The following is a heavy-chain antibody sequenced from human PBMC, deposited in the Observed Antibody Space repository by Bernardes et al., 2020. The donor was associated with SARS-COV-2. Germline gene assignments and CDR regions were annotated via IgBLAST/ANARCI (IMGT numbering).Heavy chain of an antibody. Sequence: SGPTLVKPTQTLTLTCTFSGFSLSTSGMCVSWIRQPPGKALEWLARIDWDDDKYYSTSLKTRLTISKDTSKNQVVLTMTNMDPVDTAVYYCASGATAPAGNFYGMDVWGQGTTVTVSS. J-gene: IGHJ6*02. CDR3: ASGATAPAGNFYGMDV. D-gene: IGHD6-13*01. CDR2: IDWDDDK. V-gene: IGHV2-70*02. CDR1: GFSLSTSGMC.